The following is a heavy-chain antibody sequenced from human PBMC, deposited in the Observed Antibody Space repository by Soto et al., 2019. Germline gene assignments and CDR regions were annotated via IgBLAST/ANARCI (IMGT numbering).Heavy chain of an antibody. CDR1: GISFSTNG. V-gene: IGHV3-33*01. CDR2: LWYDGSNA. D-gene: IGHD1-1*01. J-gene: IGHJ4*02. Sequence: PGGSLRLSCEASGISFSTNGMHWVRHAPGKGVGLVGVLWYDGSNADYVDSAKGRLNISRDKSKKTLYLHRNSLRTADKAVYYCWRTGNPNVQLFDFWGQGTLVTVSS. CDR3: WRTGNPNVQLFDF.